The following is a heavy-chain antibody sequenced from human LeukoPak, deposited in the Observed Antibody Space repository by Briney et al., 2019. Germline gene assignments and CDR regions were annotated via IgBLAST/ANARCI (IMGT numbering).Heavy chain of an antibody. V-gene: IGHV1-18*01. Sequence: GASVKVSCKASGYTFTSYGISWVRQAPGQVLACMGWISAYNGNTNYAQKLQGRVIMTTDTSTSTAYMELRSLRSDDTAVYYCARVRNIAAAAYFDYWGQGTLVTVSS. CDR2: ISAYNGNT. CDR1: GYTFTSYG. D-gene: IGHD6-13*01. CDR3: ARVRNIAAAAYFDY. J-gene: IGHJ4*02.